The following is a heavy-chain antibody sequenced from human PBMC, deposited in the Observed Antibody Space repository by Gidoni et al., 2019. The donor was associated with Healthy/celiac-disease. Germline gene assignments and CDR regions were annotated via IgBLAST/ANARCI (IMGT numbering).Heavy chain of an antibody. Sequence: QVQLQQWGAGLLKPLETLSLTCAVYGGSFSGYYWSWIRQPPGKGLEWIGEISHGGSTNYNPSLKGRVTISVDTSKNQFSLKLSSVTAADTAVYYGARDTEMATIGDAFDIWGQGTMVTVSS. CDR2: ISHGGST. J-gene: IGHJ3*02. CDR3: ARDTEMATIGDAFDI. CDR1: GGSFSGYY. D-gene: IGHD5-12*01. V-gene: IGHV4-34*01.